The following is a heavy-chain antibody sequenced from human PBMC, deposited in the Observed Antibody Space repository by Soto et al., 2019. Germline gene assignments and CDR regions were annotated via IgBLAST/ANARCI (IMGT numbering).Heavy chain of an antibody. CDR1: GYTFTSYG. J-gene: IGHJ5*02. Sequence: ASVKVSCKASGYTFTSYGISWVRQAPGQGLEWMGWISAYNGNTNYAQKLQGRVTMTTDTSTSTAYMELRSLRSDDTAVYYCARDRAYRGSWYWLDPWGQGTLVTVSS. CDR2: ISAYNGNT. CDR3: ARDRAYRGSWYWLDP. V-gene: IGHV1-18*01. D-gene: IGHD6-13*01.